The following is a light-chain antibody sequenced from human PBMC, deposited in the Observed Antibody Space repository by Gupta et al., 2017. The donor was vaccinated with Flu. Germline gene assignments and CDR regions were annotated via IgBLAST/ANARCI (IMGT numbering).Light chain of an antibody. V-gene: IGLV3-21*02. CDR1: NIGSIS. CDR2: EDT. Sequence: SYMLTQPPSVSVAPGPTARITCAGNNIGSISVHWYQHKPGQGPVLSVFEDTDRPSGIPERFSCSNSGNKDSPTINRVEAGDEAEDDCQVWDNSGDHTWVFGGGTKLTVL. CDR3: QVWDNSGDHTWV. J-gene: IGLJ3*02.